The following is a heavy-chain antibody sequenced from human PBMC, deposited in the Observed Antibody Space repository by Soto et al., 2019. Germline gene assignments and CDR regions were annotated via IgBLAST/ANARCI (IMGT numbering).Heavy chain of an antibody. CDR3: ARAGSYGYVDDYYGMAV. CDR1: GGSISSYY. CDR2: IYYSGST. Sequence: SETLSLTCTVSGGSISSYYWSWIRQPPGKGLEWIGYIYYSGSTNYNPSLKSRVTISVDTSKNQFSLKLSSVTAADTAVYYCARAGSYGYVDDYYGMAVWGQGTTGTVSS. V-gene: IGHV4-59*01. D-gene: IGHD5-18*01. J-gene: IGHJ6*02.